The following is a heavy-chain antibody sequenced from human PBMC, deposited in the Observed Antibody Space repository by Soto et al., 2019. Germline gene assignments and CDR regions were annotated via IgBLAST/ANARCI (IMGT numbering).Heavy chain of an antibody. D-gene: IGHD3-3*01. Sequence: QVQLVQSGAEVKKPGASVKVSCKASGYTFTGYYMHWVRQAPGQGLEWMGWINPNSGGTNYAQKFQGWVTMTRDTSNSTSYMELSRLRSDDTAVYYCARDRTIFGLGWYYGMDVWGQGTTVTVSS. J-gene: IGHJ6*02. CDR3: ARDRTIFGLGWYYGMDV. CDR1: GYTFTGYY. V-gene: IGHV1-2*04. CDR2: INPNSGGT.